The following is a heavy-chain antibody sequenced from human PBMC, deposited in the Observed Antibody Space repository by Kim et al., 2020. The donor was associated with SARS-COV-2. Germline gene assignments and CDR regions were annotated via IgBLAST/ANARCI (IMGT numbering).Heavy chain of an antibody. V-gene: IGHV4-4*02. D-gene: IGHD1-26*01. J-gene: IGHJ3*02. CDR2: MFHSGST. Sequence: SETLSLTCAVSGGSISTSNWWSWVRQPPGKGLEWIGDMFHSGSTNYNPSLKSRVTTSVDKSKNQFSLNLSSVTAADTAIYYCARRARYSAFDIWGQGTLVTVSS. CDR3: ARRARYSAFDI. CDR1: GGSISTSNW.